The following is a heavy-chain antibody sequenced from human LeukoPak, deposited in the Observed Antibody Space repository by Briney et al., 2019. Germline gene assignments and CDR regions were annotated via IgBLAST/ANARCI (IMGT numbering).Heavy chain of an antibody. CDR1: GYTFTSYG. D-gene: IGHD3-22*01. CDR3: AREPGSAGGYYYSVY. V-gene: IGHV1-18*01. Sequence: ASVKVSCKASGYTFTSYGISWVRQAPGQGLEWMGWISAYNGNTNYAQKLQGRVTMTTDTSTSTAYMELRSLRSDDTAVYYCAREPGSAGGYYYSVYWGQGTLVTVSS. CDR2: ISAYNGNT. J-gene: IGHJ4*02.